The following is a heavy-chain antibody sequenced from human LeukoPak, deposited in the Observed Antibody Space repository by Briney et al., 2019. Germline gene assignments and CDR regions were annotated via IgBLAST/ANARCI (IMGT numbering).Heavy chain of an antibody. V-gene: IGHV1-18*01. CDR1: GYTFTSYG. J-gene: IGHJ5*02. CDR3: ARAGETIFGAPNWFAP. Sequence: GASVKVSCKASGYTFTSYGISWVRQAPGQGLEWMGWISAYNGNTNYAQKLQGRVTMTTDTSTSTAYMELRSLRSDDTAVYYCARAGETIFGAPNWFAPWGQGPRVTVSS. CDR2: ISAYNGNT. D-gene: IGHD3-3*01.